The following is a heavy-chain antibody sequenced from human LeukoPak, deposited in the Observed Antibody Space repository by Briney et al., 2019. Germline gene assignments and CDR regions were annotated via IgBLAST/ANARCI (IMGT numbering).Heavy chain of an antibody. CDR2: INWNGGST. Sequence: GGSLRLSCAASGFTFDYYGMSWVRQAPGKGLEGVSGINWNGGSTGYADSVKGRFTISRDNAKNSLYLQMNSLRAEDTALYYCARQPRSRQMAYFDYWGQGTLVTVSS. D-gene: IGHD5-24*01. V-gene: IGHV3-20*04. CDR3: ARQPRSRQMAYFDY. J-gene: IGHJ4*02. CDR1: GFTFDYYG.